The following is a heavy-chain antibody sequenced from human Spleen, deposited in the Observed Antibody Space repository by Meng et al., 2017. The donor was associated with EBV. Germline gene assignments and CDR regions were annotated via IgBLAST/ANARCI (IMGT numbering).Heavy chain of an antibody. Sequence: VPLLQVEVEVKKPGASVKASCKASGYTFSSYGISWVRQAPGQGLECMGWISAYNGNTNYAQKVQGRGTITRDTSASTIYMEMRSLRSEDTAVYYCARSAVGASYTAIDFWGQGSLVTVSS. CDR3: ARSAVGASYTAIDF. J-gene: IGHJ4*02. CDR1: GYTFSSYG. D-gene: IGHD1-26*01. V-gene: IGHV1-18*01. CDR2: ISAYNGNT.